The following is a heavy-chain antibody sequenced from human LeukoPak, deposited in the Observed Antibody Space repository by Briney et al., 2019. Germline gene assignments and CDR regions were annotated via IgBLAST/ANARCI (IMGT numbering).Heavy chain of an antibody. V-gene: IGHV3-66*02. CDR3: AREVGPYDSSGSFDY. CDR1: GFTVSSNY. CDR2: IYSGGST. Sequence: AGGSLRLSCAASGFTVSSNYMSWVRQAPGKGLEWVSVIYSGGSTYYADSVKGRFTISRDNSKNTLYLQMISLRAEDTAVYYCAREVGPYDSSGSFDYWGQGTLVTVSS. D-gene: IGHD3-22*01. J-gene: IGHJ4*02.